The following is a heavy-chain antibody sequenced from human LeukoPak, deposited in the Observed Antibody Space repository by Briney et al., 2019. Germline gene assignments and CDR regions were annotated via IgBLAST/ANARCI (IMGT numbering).Heavy chain of an antibody. J-gene: IGHJ5*02. D-gene: IGHD2-15*01. CDR3: ARSVGGSWFDP. V-gene: IGHV4-34*01. Sequence: SETLSLTCAVYGGSFSGYYWSWIRQPPGKGLEWIGYIYHSGSTYYNPSLKSRVTISVDRSKNQFSLKLSSVTAADTAVYYCARSVGGSWFDPWGQGTLVTVSS. CDR1: GGSFSGYY. CDR2: IYHSGST.